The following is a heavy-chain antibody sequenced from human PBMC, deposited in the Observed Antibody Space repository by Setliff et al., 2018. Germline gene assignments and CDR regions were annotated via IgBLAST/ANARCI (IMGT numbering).Heavy chain of an antibody. Sequence: SETLSLTCTVSGGSISSGGYYWSWIRQHPGKGLEWIGYIYYSGSTYYNPSLNSRVTISVDTSKNQFSLKLSSVTAADTAVYYCARGRYWFAPNWFDPWGQGTLVTVSS. V-gene: IGHV4-31*03. J-gene: IGHJ5*02. CDR2: IYYSGST. D-gene: IGHD2-21*01. CDR1: GGSISSGGYY. CDR3: ARGRYWFAPNWFDP.